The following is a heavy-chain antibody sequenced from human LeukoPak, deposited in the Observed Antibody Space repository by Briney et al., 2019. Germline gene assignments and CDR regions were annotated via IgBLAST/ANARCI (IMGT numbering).Heavy chain of an antibody. J-gene: IGHJ4*02. CDR1: GFTFSSYW. D-gene: IGHD3-22*01. Sequence: AGGSLRRSCAASGFTFSSYWMSWVRQAPGKGLEWVANIKQDGSEKYYVDSVKGRLTISRDNAKNSLYLQMNSLRAEDTAVYYCARDPGSSGYYPYFDYWGQGTLVTVSS. CDR3: ARDPGSSGYYPYFDY. V-gene: IGHV3-7*01. CDR2: IKQDGSEK.